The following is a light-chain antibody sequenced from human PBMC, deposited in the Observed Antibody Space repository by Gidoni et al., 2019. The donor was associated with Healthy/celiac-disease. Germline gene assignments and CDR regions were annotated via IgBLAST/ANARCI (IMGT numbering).Light chain of an antibody. CDR1: QSISSY. Sequence: RVTITCRASQSISSYLNWYQQKPGKAPKLLIYAASSLQSGVPSRFSGSGSGTEFTLTISSLQPEDFATYYCQQSYSTPLTFXGXTKVEIK. CDR2: AAS. V-gene: IGKV1-39*01. J-gene: IGKJ4*01. CDR3: QQSYSTPLT.